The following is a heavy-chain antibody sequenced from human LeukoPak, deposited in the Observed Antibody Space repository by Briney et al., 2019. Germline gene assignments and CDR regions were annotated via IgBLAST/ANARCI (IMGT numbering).Heavy chain of an antibody. V-gene: IGHV3-48*03. CDR3: ARVILSSSWYSNWFNP. D-gene: IGHD6-13*01. J-gene: IGHJ5*02. CDR2: ISSSGSTI. Sequence: GGSLRLSCAASGFTFSSYEMNWVRQAPGKGLEWVSYISSSGSTIYYADSVKGRFTISRDNAKNSLYLQMNSLRAEDTAVYYCARVILSSSWYSNWFNPWGQGTLVTVSS. CDR1: GFTFSSYE.